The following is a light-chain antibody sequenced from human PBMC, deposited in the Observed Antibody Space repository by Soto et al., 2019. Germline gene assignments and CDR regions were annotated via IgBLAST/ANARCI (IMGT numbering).Light chain of an antibody. Sequence: EIVLTQSPCTLSLSPGERATLSCRASQSVGSNLAWYQQKPGQAPRLLIYAASTRATGFPARFSGSGSGTDFTLTISSLEPEDFAVYYCQHRHNWPTWTFGQGTKVDIK. CDR1: QSVGSN. CDR3: QHRHNWPTWT. V-gene: IGKV3-11*01. CDR2: AAS. J-gene: IGKJ1*01.